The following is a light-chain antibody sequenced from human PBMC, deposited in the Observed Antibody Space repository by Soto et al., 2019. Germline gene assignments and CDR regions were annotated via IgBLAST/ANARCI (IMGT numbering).Light chain of an antibody. Sequence: QSVLTQPASVSGSPGQSITISCTGTSSDVGGYNYVSWYQQHPGKAPKLMIYEVSNRPSGVSNRVSGSKSGNTASLTISGLQAEYEADYYCSSYTSSSNVFGTGTKVTVL. CDR2: EVS. CDR1: SSDVGGYNY. J-gene: IGLJ1*01. CDR3: SSYTSSSNV. V-gene: IGLV2-14*01.